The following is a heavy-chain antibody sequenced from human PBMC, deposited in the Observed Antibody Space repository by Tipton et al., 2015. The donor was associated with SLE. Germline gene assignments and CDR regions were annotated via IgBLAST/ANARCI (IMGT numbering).Heavy chain of an antibody. Sequence: TLSLTCTVSGDSISTYYWSWIRQPAGKGLEWIGYISYSETTNYNPSLKSRVTISVDTSKNQFSLKLRSVTAADTAVYYCAGAWQGYCSGGTCYVLDYWGQGTLVTVSS. CDR3: AGAWQGYCSGGTCYVLDY. V-gene: IGHV4-59*01. CDR2: ISYSETT. D-gene: IGHD2-15*01. CDR1: GDSISTYY. J-gene: IGHJ4*02.